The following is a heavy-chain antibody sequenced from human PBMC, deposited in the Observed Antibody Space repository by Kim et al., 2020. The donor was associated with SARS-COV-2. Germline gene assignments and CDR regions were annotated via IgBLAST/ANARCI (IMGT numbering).Heavy chain of an antibody. D-gene: IGHD4-17*01. V-gene: IGHV4-61*01. J-gene: IGHJ5*02. CDR2: IYYSGST. CDR3: ARFYYDYGDYNWFDP. Sequence: SETLSLTCTVSGGSVSSGSYYWSWIRQPPGKGLEWIGYIYYSGSTNYNPSLKSRVTISVDTSKNQFSLKLSSVTAADTAVYYCARFYYDYGDYNWFDPWGQGTLVTVSS. CDR1: GGSVSSGSYY.